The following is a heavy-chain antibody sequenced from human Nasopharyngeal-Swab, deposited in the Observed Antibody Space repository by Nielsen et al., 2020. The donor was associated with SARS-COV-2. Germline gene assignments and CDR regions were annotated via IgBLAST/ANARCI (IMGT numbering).Heavy chain of an antibody. CDR2: IGTAGDT. J-gene: IGHJ6*02. Sequence: GVSLKISCAASGFTFSSYDMHWVRQATGKGLEWVSAIGTAGDTYYPGSVKGRFTISRENAKNSLYLQMNSLRAGDTAVYYCARAVGYCSSTSCYYYYGMDVWGQGTTVTVSS. D-gene: IGHD2-2*03. V-gene: IGHV3-13*04. CDR3: ARAVGYCSSTSCYYYYGMDV. CDR1: GFTFSSYD.